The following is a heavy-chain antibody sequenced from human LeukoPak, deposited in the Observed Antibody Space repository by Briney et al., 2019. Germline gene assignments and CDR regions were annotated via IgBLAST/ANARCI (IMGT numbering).Heavy chain of an antibody. CDR3: ARELDTAMVTYYFDY. Sequence: SETLSLTCTVSGGSISSGSYYWSWIRQPAGKGLEWIGRIYTRGSTNYNPSLKSRVTISVDTSRNQFSLKLSSVTAADTAVYYCARELDTAMVTYYFDYWGQGTLVTVSS. J-gene: IGHJ4*02. CDR2: IYTRGST. V-gene: IGHV4-61*02. CDR1: GGSISSGSYY. D-gene: IGHD5-18*01.